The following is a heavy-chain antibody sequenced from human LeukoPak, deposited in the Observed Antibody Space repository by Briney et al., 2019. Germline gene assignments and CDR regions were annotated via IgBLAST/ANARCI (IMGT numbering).Heavy chain of an antibody. CDR1: GGSISSGDYY. V-gene: IGHV4-30-4*01. D-gene: IGHD5-18*01. CDR2: IYYSGST. CDR3: ARTDTAIRHFDY. J-gene: IGHJ4*02. Sequence: PSQTLSLTCTVSGGSISSGDYYWSWIRQPPGKGLEWIGYIYYSGSTYYNPSLKSRVTISVDTSKNQFSLKLSSVTAADTAVYYCARTDTAIRHFDYWGQGTLVTVSS.